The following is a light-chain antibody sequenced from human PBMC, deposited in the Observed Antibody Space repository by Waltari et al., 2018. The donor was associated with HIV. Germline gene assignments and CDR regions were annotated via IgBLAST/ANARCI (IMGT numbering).Light chain of an antibody. Sequence: QSVLTQPPSASGTLGQAVTIPCFGSTSNIGINTVNWYQHRPGAAPKRIIFRNHQRPSGVPDRFSCSQSGTSAFLTITGLLSGDEATYYCAAWDASLHVLFGGGTQLTVV. CDR1: TSNIGINT. J-gene: IGLJ2*01. CDR2: RNH. V-gene: IGLV1-44*01. CDR3: AAWDASLHVL.